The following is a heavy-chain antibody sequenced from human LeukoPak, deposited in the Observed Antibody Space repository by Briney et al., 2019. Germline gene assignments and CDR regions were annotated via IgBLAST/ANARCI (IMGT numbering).Heavy chain of an antibody. CDR2: IRYDGSNK. V-gene: IGHV3-30*02. CDR1: GFTFSSYG. Sequence: GGSLRLSCAASGFTFSSYGMHWVRQAPGKGLEWVAFIRYDGSNKYYADSVKGRFTISRDNSKNTLYLQMNSLRAEDTAVYYCAKITVVPAAKIPDAFDIWGQGTMVTVSS. J-gene: IGHJ3*02. CDR3: AKITVVPAAKIPDAFDI. D-gene: IGHD2-2*01.